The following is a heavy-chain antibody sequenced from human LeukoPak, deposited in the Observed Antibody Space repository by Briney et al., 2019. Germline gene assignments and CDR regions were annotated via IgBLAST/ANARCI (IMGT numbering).Heavy chain of an antibody. CDR1: GFTFRSYA. CDR3: AKAYGYSSSWTSNYYFYGLDV. D-gene: IGHD6-13*01. J-gene: IGHJ6*02. Sequence: GRTLRLSCAASGFTFRSYAMSWVRQAPGKGLEWVSGITDSDSGTYYADSVKGRFTISRDNSKNTLYLQMNSLRAEDTAVYYCAKAYGYSSSWTSNYYFYGLDVWGQGTTVTVSS. V-gene: IGHV3-23*01. CDR2: ITDSDSGT.